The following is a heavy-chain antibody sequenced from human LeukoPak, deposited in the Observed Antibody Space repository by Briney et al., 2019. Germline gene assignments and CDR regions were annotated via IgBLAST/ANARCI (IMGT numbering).Heavy chain of an antibody. D-gene: IGHD6-19*01. CDR1: GFTFSSYE. Sequence: GGSLRLSCAASGFTFSSYEMNWVRQAPGKGLEWVSYISSNGSTIYYADSVKGRFTISRDNAKNSLYLQMNSLRAEDTAVYYCARHSSGWYGGIDYWGQGTLVTVSS. CDR2: ISSNGSTI. CDR3: ARHSSGWYGGIDY. V-gene: IGHV3-48*03. J-gene: IGHJ4*02.